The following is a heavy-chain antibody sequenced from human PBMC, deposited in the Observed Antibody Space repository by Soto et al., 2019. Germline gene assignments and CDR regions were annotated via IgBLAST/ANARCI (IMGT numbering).Heavy chain of an antibody. J-gene: IGHJ4*02. CDR2: INSGGRLI. Sequence: EVQLVESGGGLVQPGGSLRLSCVGSGFRFNEYEINWVRQAPGKGLERISYINSGGRLIYYAASVKGRFTISRDNHKDSVYLQMNSRRADDTALYSCARVTSYGQSATIVGEFWGQGTLVTVSS. CDR3: ARVTSYGQSATIVGEF. CDR1: GFRFNEYE. V-gene: IGHV3-48*03. D-gene: IGHD3-10*01.